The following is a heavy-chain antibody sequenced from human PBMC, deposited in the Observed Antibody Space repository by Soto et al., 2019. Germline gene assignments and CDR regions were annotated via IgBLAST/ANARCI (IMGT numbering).Heavy chain of an antibody. V-gene: IGHV3-66*01. Sequence: PGGSLRLSCAASGFTVSSNYMSWVRQAPGKGLEWVSVIYSGGSAYYADSVKGRFTISRDNSKNTLYLQMNSLRAEDTAVYYCETGSGYTRWGAFDIWGQGTMVTVSS. CDR3: ETGSGYTRWGAFDI. J-gene: IGHJ3*02. D-gene: IGHD5-12*01. CDR2: IYSGGSA. CDR1: GFTVSSNY.